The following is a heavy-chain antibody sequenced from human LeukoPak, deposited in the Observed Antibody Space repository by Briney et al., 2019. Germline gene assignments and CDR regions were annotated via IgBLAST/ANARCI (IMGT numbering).Heavy chain of an antibody. CDR2: IYPGDSDT. CDR1: GYSFPIYW. D-gene: IGHD2-2*01. J-gene: IGHJ3*02. Sequence: GESLKISCRGSGYSFPIYWIGWVRQMPGKGLEWMGIIYPGDSDTRYSPSFQGLVTISADKSISTAYLQWSSLKASDTAMYYCARHTAVPAAIDAFDIWGQGTMVTVSS. V-gene: IGHV5-51*01. CDR3: ARHTAVPAAIDAFDI.